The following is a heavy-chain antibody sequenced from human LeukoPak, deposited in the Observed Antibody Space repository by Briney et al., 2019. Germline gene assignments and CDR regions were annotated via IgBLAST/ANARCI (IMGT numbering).Heavy chain of an antibody. CDR2: ICGSGGST. CDR1: GYTFSSTA. J-gene: IGHJ4*02. Sequence: GGSLRLSCAPSGYTFSSTAMCWVRHAPGKGLERVSAICGSGGSTYYADSVKGRFTISRANSKIRQYLQMCSLRAEDTAVYYCSKSYRSSGDYYYWSQGTLGTVSS. D-gene: IGHD3-22*01. V-gene: IGHV3-23*01. CDR3: SKSYRSSGDYYY.